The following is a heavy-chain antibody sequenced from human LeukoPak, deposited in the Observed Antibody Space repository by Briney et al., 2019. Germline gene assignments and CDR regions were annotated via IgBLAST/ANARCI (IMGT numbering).Heavy chain of an antibody. CDR1: GFTFSSYW. D-gene: IGHD2-2*01. Sequence: GWSLRLSCAASGFTFSSYWMHWVRQAPGKGLVWVSRINSDGSSTSYADSVKGRFTISRDNAKNTLYLQMNSLRAEDTAVYYCAREWGVVVPAAISAFDIWGQGTMVTVSS. J-gene: IGHJ3*02. V-gene: IGHV3-74*01. CDR3: AREWGVVVPAAISAFDI. CDR2: INSDGSST.